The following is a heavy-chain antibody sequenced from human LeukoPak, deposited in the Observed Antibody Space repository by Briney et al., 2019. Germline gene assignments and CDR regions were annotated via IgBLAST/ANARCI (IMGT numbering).Heavy chain of an antibody. D-gene: IGHD6-19*01. J-gene: IGHJ1*01. CDR2: ISGDGGST. CDR3: AKDLIAVAGTTEYFQH. CDR1: GFTFDDYA. Sequence: PGGSLRLSCAASGFTFDDYAMHWVRQAPGKGREWVSLISGDGGSTYYADSVKGRFTISRDKSKNSLYLQMNSLRTEDTALYYCAKDLIAVAGTTEYFQHWGQGTLVTVSS. V-gene: IGHV3-43*02.